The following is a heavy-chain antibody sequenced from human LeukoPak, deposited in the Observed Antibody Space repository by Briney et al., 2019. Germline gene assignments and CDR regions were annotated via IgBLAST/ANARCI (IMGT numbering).Heavy chain of an antibody. J-gene: IGHJ5*02. D-gene: IGHD3-10*01. CDR2: IYYSGST. CDR3: ARVTYGSGSYNWFDP. V-gene: IGHV4-39*07. Sequence: NPSETLSLTCTVSGGSISSSSYYWGWIRQPPGKGLEWIGSIYYSGSTYYNPSLKSRVTISVDTSKNQFSLKLSSVTAADTAVYYCARVTYGSGSYNWFDPWGQGTLVTVSS. CDR1: GGSISSSSYY.